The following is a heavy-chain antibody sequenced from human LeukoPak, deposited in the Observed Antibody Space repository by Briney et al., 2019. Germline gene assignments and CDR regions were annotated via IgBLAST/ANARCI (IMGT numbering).Heavy chain of an antibody. J-gene: IGHJ4*02. D-gene: IGHD1-26*01. V-gene: IGHV3-30*18. CDR3: AKDSREWELLHTFDY. CDR2: ISYDGSNK. Sequence: GGSLRLSCAASGFTFSNYWMTWVRQAPGKGLEWVAVISYDGSNKYYADSVKGRFTISRDNSKNTLYLQMNSLRAEDTAVYYCAKDSREWELLHTFDYWGQGTLVTVSS. CDR1: GFTFSNYW.